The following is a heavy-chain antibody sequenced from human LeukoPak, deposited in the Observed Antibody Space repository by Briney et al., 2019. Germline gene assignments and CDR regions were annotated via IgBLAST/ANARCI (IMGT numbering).Heavy chain of an antibody. D-gene: IGHD3-22*01. CDR2: IYYSGST. Sequence: PSETLSLTCTVSGGSISSYYWSWIRQPPGKGLEWIGYIYYSGSTNYNPSLKSRVTISVDTSKNQFSLKLSSVTAADTAVYYCATYYYDSSGYYWFDYWGQGTLVTVSS. CDR1: GGSISSYY. J-gene: IGHJ4*02. CDR3: ATYYYDSSGYYWFDY. V-gene: IGHV4-59*01.